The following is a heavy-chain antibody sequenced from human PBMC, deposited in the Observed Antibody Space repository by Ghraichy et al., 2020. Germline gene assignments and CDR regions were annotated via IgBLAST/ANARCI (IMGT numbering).Heavy chain of an antibody. D-gene: IGHD3-10*01. CDR2: ISAYNGNT. CDR3: ARESRITMVRGVIIY. V-gene: IGHV1-18*04. Sequence: ASVKVSCKASGYTFTSYGISWVRQAPGQGLEWMGWISAYNGNTNYAQKLQGRVTMTTDTSTSTAYMELRSLRSDDTAVYYCARESRITMVRGVIIYWGQGTLVTVSS. CDR1: GYTFTSYG. J-gene: IGHJ4*02.